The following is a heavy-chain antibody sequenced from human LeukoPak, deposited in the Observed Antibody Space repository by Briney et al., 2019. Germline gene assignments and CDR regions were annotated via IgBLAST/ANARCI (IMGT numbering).Heavy chain of an antibody. Sequence: PGGSLRLSCAASGFTFSSYAMHWVRQAPGKGLEWVAVISYDGSNKYYADSVKGRFTISKDNSKNTLYLQMNSLRAEDTAVYYCARERHEWGQGTGDTVSS. CDR1: GFTFSSYA. CDR3: ARERHE. J-gene: IGHJ4*02. CDR2: ISYDGSNK. V-gene: IGHV3-30*04.